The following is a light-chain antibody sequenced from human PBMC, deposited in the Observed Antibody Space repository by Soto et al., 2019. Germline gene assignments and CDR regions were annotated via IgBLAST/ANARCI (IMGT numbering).Light chain of an antibody. CDR2: GVT. J-gene: IGKJ2*01. Sequence: EIVMTQSPDTLSVSPGDTATLSCRSSQNIHINLAWYQQKPGQAPTLLIYGVTARAPGVPARFSGSGYGTDFTLTIRIVQSGDFSVFYCQQYDGCPRTFGLGTKVEIQ. CDR3: QQYDGCPRT. V-gene: IGKV3-15*01. CDR1: QNIHIN.